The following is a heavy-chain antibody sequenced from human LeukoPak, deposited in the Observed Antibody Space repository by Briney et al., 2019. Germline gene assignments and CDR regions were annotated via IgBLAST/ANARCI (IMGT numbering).Heavy chain of an antibody. CDR1: GYTLTELS. CDR2: FDPGDGET. CDR3: ELQSNRAYCSSTSCQNFGY. V-gene: IGHV1-24*01. J-gene: IGHJ4*02. D-gene: IGHD2-2*01. Sequence: ASVKVSCKVSGYTLTELSMHWVRQAPGKGLEWMGGFDPGDGETIYAQKFQGRVTMTEDTSTDTAYMELSSLRSEDTAVYYCELQSNRAYCSSTSCQNFGYWGQGTLVTVSS.